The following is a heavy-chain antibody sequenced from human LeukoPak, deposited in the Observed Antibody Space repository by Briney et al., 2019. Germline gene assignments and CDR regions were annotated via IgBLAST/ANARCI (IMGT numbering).Heavy chain of an antibody. CDR3: AKERGHSKPSDY. D-gene: IGHD4-23*01. Sequence: PGGSLRLSCEVSGFIFSYYGMNWVRQAPGKGLEWVSAISDSGDATYYADSVKGRFTISRDNSKSTLYLQMNNLRAEDTARYYCAKERGHSKPSDYWRQGTLVTVSS. CDR2: ISDSGDAT. CDR1: GFIFSYYG. V-gene: IGHV3-23*01. J-gene: IGHJ4*02.